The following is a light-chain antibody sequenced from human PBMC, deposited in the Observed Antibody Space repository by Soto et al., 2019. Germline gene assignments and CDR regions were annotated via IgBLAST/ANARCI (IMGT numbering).Light chain of an antibody. Sequence: QSVLTQPPSVSAAPGQRVTISCSGSSSNIGNNYVSWYQQLPGTAPKLLIYDNNKIPSGIPDRFSGSTSGTSATLGIAGLQTGDEADYYCDSWDNSLSVVLVGGGPTLTVL. J-gene: IGLJ2*01. CDR1: SSNIGNNY. CDR3: DSWDNSLSVVL. V-gene: IGLV1-51*01. CDR2: DNN.